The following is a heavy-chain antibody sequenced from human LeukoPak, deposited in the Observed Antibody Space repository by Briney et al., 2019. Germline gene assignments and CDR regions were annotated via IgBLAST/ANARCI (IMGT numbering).Heavy chain of an antibody. CDR2: MWFGATT. V-gene: IGHV4-39*07. J-gene: IGHJ4*02. D-gene: IGHD1-26*01. CDR3: ARGRRGSYFQDY. Sequence: SETLSPTCTVSGDSISSSSSYWGWIRQPPGKGLEWIGSMWFGATTSYDPSLKSRVTISVDPSKNQLSLKLSSVTAADTALYYCARGRRGSYFQDYWGQGTLVTVSS. CDR1: GDSISSSSSY.